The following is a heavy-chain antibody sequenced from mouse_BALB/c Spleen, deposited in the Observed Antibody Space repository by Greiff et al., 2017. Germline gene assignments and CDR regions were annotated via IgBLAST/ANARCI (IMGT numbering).Heavy chain of an antibody. D-gene: IGHD4-1*01. CDR1: GFTFSSYG. CDR3: ARAGTSAMDY. J-gene: IGHJ4*01. V-gene: IGHV5-6-3*01. CDR2: INSNGGST. Sequence: EVQRVESGGGLVQPGGSLKLSCAASGFTFSSYGMSWVRQTPDKRLELVATINSNGGSTYYPDSVKGRFTISRDNAKNTLYLQMSSLKSEDTAMYYCARAGTSAMDYWGQGTSVTVSS.